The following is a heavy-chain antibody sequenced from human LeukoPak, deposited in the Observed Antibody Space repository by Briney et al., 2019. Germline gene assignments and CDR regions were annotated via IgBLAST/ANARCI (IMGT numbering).Heavy chain of an antibody. CDR1: GGSISSYY. J-gene: IGHJ6*03. V-gene: IGHV4-4*09. CDR2: IYTSGST. Sequence: SETLSLTCTVSGGSISSYYWSWIRQPPVKGLEWIGYIYTSGSTNYNPSLKSRVTISVDTSKNQFSLKLSSVTAADTAVYYCARQNYYYYMDVWGKGTTVTVSS. CDR3: ARQNYYYYMDV.